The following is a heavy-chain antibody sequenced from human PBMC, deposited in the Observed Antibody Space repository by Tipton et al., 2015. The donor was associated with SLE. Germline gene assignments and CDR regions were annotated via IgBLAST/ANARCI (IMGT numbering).Heavy chain of an antibody. CDR1: GFTFSSYA. CDR2: INSDGSST. D-gene: IGHD6-13*01. V-gene: IGHV3-74*01. Sequence: SLRLSCAASGFTFSSYAMSWVRQAPGKGLEWVSIINSDGSSTGYADSVKGRFTISRDNAKNTLYLQMNSLRAEDTAVYYCARDRRTIAALPWGDVWGQGTTVTVSS. J-gene: IGHJ6*02. CDR3: ARDRRTIAALPWGDV.